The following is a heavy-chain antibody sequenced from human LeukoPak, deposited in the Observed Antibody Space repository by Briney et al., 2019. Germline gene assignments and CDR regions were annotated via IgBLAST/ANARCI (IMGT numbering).Heavy chain of an antibody. Sequence: PGRSLRLSCAPSLFTSSIYSINSVPHAPQERHESVSSICSSISYISYTDSSEVRFSISRDNSKNTAYLHISNLTAETRAVYFCAKDWKYYATSVRCYYYYMEVWGKGTTVTVSS. CDR2: ICSSISYI. D-gene: IGHD2-8*01. J-gene: IGHJ6*03. V-gene: IGHV3-21*01. CDR3: AKDWKYYATSVRCYYYYMEV. CDR1: LFTSSIYS.